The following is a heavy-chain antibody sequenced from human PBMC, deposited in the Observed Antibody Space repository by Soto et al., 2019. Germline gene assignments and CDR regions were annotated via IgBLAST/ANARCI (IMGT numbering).Heavy chain of an antibody. D-gene: IGHD2-21*01. Sequence: GASVKVSCKVSGYTLTELSMHRVRQAPGKGLEWMGGFDPEDGETIYAQKFQGRVTMTEDTSTDTAYMELSSLRSEDTAVYYCATAHPLGAGGDYSYYYYYGMDVWGQGTTVTVSS. CDR1: GYTLTELS. CDR3: ATAHPLGAGGDYSYYYYYGMDV. CDR2: FDPEDGET. V-gene: IGHV1-24*01. J-gene: IGHJ6*02.